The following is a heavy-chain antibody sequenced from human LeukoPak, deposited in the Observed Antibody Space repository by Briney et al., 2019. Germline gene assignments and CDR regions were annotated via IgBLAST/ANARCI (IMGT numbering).Heavy chain of an antibody. D-gene: IGHD6-13*01. V-gene: IGHV4-59*12. Sequence: SETLSLTCTVSGGSISSYYWSWIRQPPGKGLEWIGYIYYSGSTNYNPSLKSRVTISVDTSKNQFSLKLSSVTAADTAVYYCARAGIAAAGVYYYYYYMDVWGKGTTVTVSS. CDR1: GGSISSYY. CDR2: IYYSGST. J-gene: IGHJ6*03. CDR3: ARAGIAAAGVYYYYYYMDV.